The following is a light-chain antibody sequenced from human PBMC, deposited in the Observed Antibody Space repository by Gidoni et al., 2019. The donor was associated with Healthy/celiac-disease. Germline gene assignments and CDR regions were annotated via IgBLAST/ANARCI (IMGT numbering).Light chain of an antibody. J-gene: IGLJ2*01. CDR2: EVS. CDR3: SSYAGSISVV. V-gene: IGLV2-8*01. Sequence: QSALTQPPSASGSPGQPVTISCTGTSSDVGGYNYVSWYQQHPSKAPKLMIYEVSTRPSGVPDRFSGSKSGNTASLTVSGLQAEDEADYYCSSYAGSISVVFGGGTKLTVL. CDR1: SSDVGGYNY.